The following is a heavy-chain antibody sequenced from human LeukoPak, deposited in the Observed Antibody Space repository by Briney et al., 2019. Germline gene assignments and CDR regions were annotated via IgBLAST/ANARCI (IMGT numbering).Heavy chain of an antibody. CDR1: GHTFTSYY. Sequence: ASVKVSCKASGHTFTSYYMHWVRQAPGQGLEWMGIIYPSGGSTSYAQKFQGRVTITRNTSISTAYMELSSLRSEDTAVYYCARGPTFDYYYYMDVWGKGTTVTVSS. V-gene: IGHV1-46*01. CDR2: IYPSGGST. CDR3: ARGPTFDYYYYMDV. D-gene: IGHD2/OR15-2a*01. J-gene: IGHJ6*03.